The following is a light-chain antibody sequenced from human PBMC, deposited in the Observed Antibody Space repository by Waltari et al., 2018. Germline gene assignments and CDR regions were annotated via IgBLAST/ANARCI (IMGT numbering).Light chain of an antibody. J-gene: IGLJ1*01. V-gene: IGLV3-21*02. CDR1: NIATKS. CDR3: QVWHSSSDHYV. Sequence: SYVLTQPPSVSVAPGQTARIPCGGDNIATKSVHWDQQRPGQAPVLVVFDDSDRPSGIPERVSGSNAGNTATLTSSRVEAGDEADYYCQVWHSSSDHYVFGTGTKVTVL. CDR2: DDS.